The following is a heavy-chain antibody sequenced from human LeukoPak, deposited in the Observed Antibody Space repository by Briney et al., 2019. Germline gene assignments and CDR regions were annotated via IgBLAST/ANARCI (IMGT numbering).Heavy chain of an antibody. J-gene: IGHJ2*01. Sequence: PSQTLSLTCAVSGGSISSGGYSWSWIRQPPGKGLEWIGYIYHSGSTYYNPSLKSRVTISVDTSKNQFSLKLSSVTAADTAVYYCARDPPNITGNYWYFDLWGRGTLVTVSS. CDR2: IYHSGST. CDR1: GGSISSGGYS. V-gene: IGHV4-30-2*01. CDR3: ARDPPNITGNYWYFDL. D-gene: IGHD1-20*01.